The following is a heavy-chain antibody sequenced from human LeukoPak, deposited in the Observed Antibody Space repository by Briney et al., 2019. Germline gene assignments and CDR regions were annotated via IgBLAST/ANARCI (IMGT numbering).Heavy chain of an antibody. Sequence: SETLSLTCTVSGGSISSYYWSWIRQPPGKGLEWIGYIYYSGSTNYNPSLKSRVTISVDTSKNQFPLKLSSVTAADTAVYYCARGAVAAAGPPTFDYWGQGTLVTVSS. CDR2: IYYSGST. CDR3: ARGAVAAAGPPTFDY. D-gene: IGHD6-13*01. CDR1: GGSISSYY. V-gene: IGHV4-59*01. J-gene: IGHJ4*02.